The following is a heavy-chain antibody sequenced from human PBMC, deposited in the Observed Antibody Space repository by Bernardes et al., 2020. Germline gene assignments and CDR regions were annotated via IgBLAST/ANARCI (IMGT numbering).Heavy chain of an antibody. CDR2: ISGSGAIT. D-gene: IGHD4-4*01. Sequence: GGSLRLSCVASGFTFSSYAMSWVRQAPGKGLEWLSGISGSGAITYYGDSVKGRFTISRDNSKNTLYLQMSRLRAEDTAIYYCAKRPSYSTSEYNAFDMWGQGTTVTVSS. V-gene: IGHV3-23*01. CDR1: GFTFSSYA. J-gene: IGHJ3*02. CDR3: AKRPSYSTSEYNAFDM.